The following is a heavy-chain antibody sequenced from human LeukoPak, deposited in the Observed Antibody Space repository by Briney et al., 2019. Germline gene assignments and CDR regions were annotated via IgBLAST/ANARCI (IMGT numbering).Heavy chain of an antibody. CDR1: GGSISGSY. D-gene: IGHD3-22*01. Sequence: SETLSLTCTVSGGSISGSYWSWIRQPPGKGLEWIGYIYYSGSTNYNPSLKSRVTISVDTSKNQFSLKLSSVTAAGTAVYYCARDSENYYDSSGFPILDPWGQGTLVTVSS. J-gene: IGHJ5*02. CDR2: IYYSGST. V-gene: IGHV4-59*12. CDR3: ARDSENYYDSSGFPILDP.